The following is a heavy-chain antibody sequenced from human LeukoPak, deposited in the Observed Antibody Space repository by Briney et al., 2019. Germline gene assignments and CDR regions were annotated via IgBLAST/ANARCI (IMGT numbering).Heavy chain of an antibody. CDR2: ITGSGTNT. D-gene: IGHD3-16*01. CDR1: GFTFGTSA. J-gene: IGHJ4*02. Sequence: GGSLRLSCAASGFTFGTSAMNWVRQAPGRGLEWVSSITGSGTNTYYADSVKGRFAISRDNSKNTLYLQMNSLRAEDTAVYYCAKGRIMITFGGVNPAIDYWGQGTLVTVSS. V-gene: IGHV3-23*01. CDR3: AKGRIMITFGGVNPAIDY.